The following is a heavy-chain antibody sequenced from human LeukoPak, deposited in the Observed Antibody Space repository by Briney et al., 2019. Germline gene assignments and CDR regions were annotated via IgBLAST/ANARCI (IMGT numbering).Heavy chain of an antibody. CDR1: GFTFSSYW. CDR2: ISDNVGNT. J-gene: IGHJ4*02. V-gene: IGHV3-23*01. Sequence: GGSLRLSCAASGFTFSSYWMSWVRQAPGKGLEWVSGISDNVGNTYYADSVRGRFTISRDTSKNTLYLRMNSLRAEDTAIYYCASRGYYDTSGYFYPYYFDWWGQGTLVTVSS. D-gene: IGHD3-22*01. CDR3: ASRGYYDTSGYFYPYYFDW.